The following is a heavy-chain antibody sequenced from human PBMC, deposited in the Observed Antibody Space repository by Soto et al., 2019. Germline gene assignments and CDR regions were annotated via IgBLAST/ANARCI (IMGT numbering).Heavy chain of an antibody. V-gene: IGHV4-30-4*01. J-gene: IGHJ4*02. CDR2: IYYSGST. CDR3: ASRHSSPYFDY. CDR1: GGSISSGDYY. Sequence: SETLSLTCTVSGGSISSGDYYWSWISQPPGKGLEWIGSIYYSGSTYYNPSLKSRVTISVDTSKNQFSLKLNSVTAADTAVYYCASRHSSPYFDYWGQGTLVTVSS. D-gene: IGHD6-13*01.